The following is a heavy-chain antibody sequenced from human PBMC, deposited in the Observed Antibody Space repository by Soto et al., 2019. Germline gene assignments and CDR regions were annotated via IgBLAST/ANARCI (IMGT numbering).Heavy chain of an antibody. CDR3: GKDFGGNL. V-gene: IGHV3-7*05. D-gene: IGHD2-15*01. CDR1: GFTVSNYW. J-gene: IGHJ4*02. Sequence: EVQLVESGGGLVQPGGSLRLSCAASGFTVSNYWMTWVRQAPGKGLEWVANIKQDGSANDSVDSVRGRFTISRDNLKNSLYLEMNSLSDGDTAVYYCGKDFGGNLWGQGTLVTVSP. CDR2: IKQDGSAN.